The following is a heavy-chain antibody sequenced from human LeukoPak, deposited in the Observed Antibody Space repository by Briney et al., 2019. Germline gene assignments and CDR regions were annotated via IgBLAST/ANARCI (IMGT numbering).Heavy chain of an antibody. D-gene: IGHD3-22*01. CDR2: INYSGST. CDR1: GGSFSGYY. CDR3: ARRSRRGLGYDSSGYYYVGYFDY. Sequence: WETLSLTCAVYGGSFSGYYWSWIRQPPGKGLEWIGEINYSGSTNYNPSLKSRVTISVDTSKNKFSLKLSAVTAADTAVYYCARRSRRGLGYDSSGYYYVGYFDYWGQGTLVTVSS. J-gene: IGHJ4*02. V-gene: IGHV4-34*01.